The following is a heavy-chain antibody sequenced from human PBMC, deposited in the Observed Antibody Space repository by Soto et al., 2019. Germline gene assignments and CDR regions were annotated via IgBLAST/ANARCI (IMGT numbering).Heavy chain of an antibody. D-gene: IGHD3-16*01. CDR2: IWYDGSNK. Sequence: QVQLVESGGGVVQPGRSLRLSCAASGFTFSSYGMHWVRQAPGKGLEWVAVIWYDGSNKYYADSVKGRFTISRDNSKKTLYLQMNSLRAEDTAVYYCARGGRVYGMDVWGQGTTVTVSS. CDR3: ARGGRVYGMDV. V-gene: IGHV3-33*01. CDR1: GFTFSSYG. J-gene: IGHJ6*02.